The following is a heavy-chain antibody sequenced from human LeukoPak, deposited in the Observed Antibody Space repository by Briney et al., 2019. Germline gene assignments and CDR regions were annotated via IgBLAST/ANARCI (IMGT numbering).Heavy chain of an antibody. Sequence: SETLSLTCSVSGGYISSYYWSWIRQPAGKGLEWIGRIYTSGSTSGSTSYNPSLKSRVTMSVDTSKNQFSLKLISVTDADTAVYYCAREYYDFWSGYYTNVYYFDYWGQGTLVTVSS. CDR1: GGYISSYY. J-gene: IGHJ4*02. D-gene: IGHD3-3*01. CDR2: IYTSGSTSGST. CDR3: AREYYDFWSGYYTNVYYFDY. V-gene: IGHV4-4*07.